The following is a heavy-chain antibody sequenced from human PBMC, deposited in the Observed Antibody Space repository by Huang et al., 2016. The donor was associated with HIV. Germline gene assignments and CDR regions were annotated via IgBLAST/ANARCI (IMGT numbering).Heavy chain of an antibody. CDR2: IYYSGNT. D-gene: IGHD6-19*01. CDR3: ARHGRVAGHYYNNMDV. CDR1: GGSISSSSYY. V-gene: IGHV4-39*01. J-gene: IGHJ6*02. Sequence: LQLQESGPGLVKSSETLSLICTVSGGSISSSSYYWGRLRQPPGKGPEGIGSIYYSGNTYYSPPLKSRVTISVDTSKNQFALKVNSVAAADTAVYYCARHGRVAGHYYNNMDVWGRGTTVTVSS.